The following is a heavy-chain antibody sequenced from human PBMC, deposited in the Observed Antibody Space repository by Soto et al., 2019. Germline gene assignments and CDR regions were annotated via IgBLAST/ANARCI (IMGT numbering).Heavy chain of an antibody. D-gene: IGHD3-10*01. V-gene: IGHV1-69*13. CDR2: IIPVFGTT. CDR3: ARGRGPYLWFNEF. Sequence: ASVKVSCKDSGGLFSSFAISWVRQAPGQGLEWMGGIIPVFGTTNYAQKFQGRVTITADESTNTAYMELSSLTSDDTAMYYCARGRGPYLWFNEFWGQGTQVTVSS. J-gene: IGHJ4*02. CDR1: GGLFSSFA.